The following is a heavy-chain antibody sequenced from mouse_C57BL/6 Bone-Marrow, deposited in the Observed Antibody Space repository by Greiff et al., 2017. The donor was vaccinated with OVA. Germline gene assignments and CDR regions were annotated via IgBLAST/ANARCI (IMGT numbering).Heavy chain of an antibody. Sequence: EVQLQQSGTVLARPGASVKMPCKTSGYTFTSYWMHWVKQRPGQGLEWIGAIYPGNSDTSYNQKFKSKAKLTAVTSASTAYMELSSLTNEDSAVYYCTRSGIITTVVDYAMDYWGQGTSVTVSS. D-gene: IGHD1-1*01. J-gene: IGHJ4*01. CDR3: TRSGIITTVVDYAMDY. CDR1: GYTFTSYW. V-gene: IGHV1-5*01. CDR2: IYPGNSDT.